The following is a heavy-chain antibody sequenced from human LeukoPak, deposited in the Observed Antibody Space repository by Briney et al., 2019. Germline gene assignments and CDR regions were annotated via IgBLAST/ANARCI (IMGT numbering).Heavy chain of an antibody. D-gene: IGHD2-15*01. CDR2: ISTDGTTT. V-gene: IGHV3-74*01. CDR1: GFPFRSHW. J-gene: IGHJ4*02. CDR3: ARSLGYSSGA. Sequence: QTGGSLRLSCAASGFPFRSHWMHWVRQVPGKGLMWVSHISTDGTTTNYADSVKGRFTISRDNARDTSYLQLNSLRAEDTAIYYCARSLGYSSGAWGQGTLVTVSS.